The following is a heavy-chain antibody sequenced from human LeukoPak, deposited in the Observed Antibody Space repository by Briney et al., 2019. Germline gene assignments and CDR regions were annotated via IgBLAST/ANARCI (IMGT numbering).Heavy chain of an antibody. Sequence: SVKVSCKASGGTFSSYAISWVRQAPGQGLEWMGRIIPILGIANYAQKFQGRVTITADKSTGTAYMELSSLRSEDTAVYYCARGNWNDLISPPDYWGQGTLVTVSS. CDR2: IIPILGIA. D-gene: IGHD1-20*01. V-gene: IGHV1-69*04. CDR1: GGTFSSYA. CDR3: ARGNWNDLISPPDY. J-gene: IGHJ4*02.